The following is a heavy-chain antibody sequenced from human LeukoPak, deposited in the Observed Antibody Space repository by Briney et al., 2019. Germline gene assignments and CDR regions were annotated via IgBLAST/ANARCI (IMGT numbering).Heavy chain of an antibody. V-gene: IGHV3-48*03. Sequence: SGGSLRLSCAASGFTFSSYEMNWVRQAPGKGLEWVSYISSSGSTIYYADSVKGRFTISRDNAKNSLYLQMNSLRAEDTAVYYCARGYYYGSGSSPIGYWGQGTLVTVSS. D-gene: IGHD3-10*01. CDR2: ISSSGSTI. J-gene: IGHJ4*02. CDR3: ARGYYYGSGSSPIGY. CDR1: GFTFSSYE.